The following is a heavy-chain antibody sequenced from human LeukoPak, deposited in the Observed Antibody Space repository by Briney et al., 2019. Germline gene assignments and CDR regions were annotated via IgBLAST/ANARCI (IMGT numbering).Heavy chain of an antibody. J-gene: IGHJ3*02. CDR2: INPSGGNT. D-gene: IGHD5-24*01. CDR1: GYTFTNYY. V-gene: IGHV1-46*01. CDR3: AGVRDGYNDAYDI. Sequence: ASVKVSCKASGYTFTNYYIHWVRQAPGQGLEWMGLINPSGGNTNYAQNFQGRVTMTRDTSTSTVYMGLSSLRSEDTAVYYCAGVRDGYNDAYDIWGQGTMVTVPS.